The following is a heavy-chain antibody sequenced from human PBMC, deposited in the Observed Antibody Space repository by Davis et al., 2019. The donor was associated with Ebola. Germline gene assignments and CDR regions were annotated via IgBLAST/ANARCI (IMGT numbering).Heavy chain of an antibody. D-gene: IGHD3-22*01. Sequence: GESLKISCAASGFAFSNFAMHWVRQAPGTCLLFVSGITGNGGFTYYADSVKGRFTISRDNSNNTLYLQVGSVRAEDMAVYYCARAPREKDYDLYFDIWGRGTRVTVSS. CDR2: ITGNGGFT. CDR1: GFAFSNFA. V-gene: IGHV3-64*02. CDR3: ARAPREKDYDLYFDI. J-gene: IGHJ2*01.